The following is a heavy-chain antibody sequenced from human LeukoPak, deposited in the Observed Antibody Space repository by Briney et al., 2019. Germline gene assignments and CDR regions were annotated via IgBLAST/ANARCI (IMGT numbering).Heavy chain of an antibody. CDR1: GYSISSGYY. Sequence: SETLSLTCTVSGYSISSGYYWSWIRQPPGKGLEWIGYIYYSGSTNYNPSLKSRVTISVGTSKNQFSLKLSSVTAADTAVYYCARGVGEMARFDYWGQGTLVTVSS. CDR2: IYYSGST. J-gene: IGHJ4*02. D-gene: IGHD5-24*01. CDR3: ARGVGEMARFDY. V-gene: IGHV4-61*01.